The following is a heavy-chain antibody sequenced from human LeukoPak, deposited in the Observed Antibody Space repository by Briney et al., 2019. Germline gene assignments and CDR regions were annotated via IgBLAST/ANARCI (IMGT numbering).Heavy chain of an antibody. D-gene: IGHD2-15*01. Sequence: ASVKVSCKASGYTFTSYGISWVRQTPGQGLEWMGWISANNGNTNYAQKFQGRVTMTTDTSTGTAYMELRSLRSDDTADYYCARDFFHGHCGGLSCFLLDYWGQGSLVAVSS. CDR3: ARDFFHGHCGGLSCFLLDY. V-gene: IGHV1-18*01. CDR1: GYTFTSYG. J-gene: IGHJ4*02. CDR2: ISANNGNT.